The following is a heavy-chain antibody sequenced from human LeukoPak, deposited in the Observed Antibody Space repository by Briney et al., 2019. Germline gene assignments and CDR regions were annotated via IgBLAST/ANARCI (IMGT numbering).Heavy chain of an antibody. CDR2: IGAYNGNT. Sequence: ASVKVSCKASGYTFSRNGISWVRQAPGQGLEWMGWIGAYNGNTKYVQKFQGRVTMTTDTSTSTAYMELRSLRSDGTAVYYCAKDHDFDFDYWGQGTLVTVSS. D-gene: IGHD3-3*01. CDR1: GYTFSRNG. CDR3: AKDHDFDFDY. V-gene: IGHV1-18*01. J-gene: IGHJ4*02.